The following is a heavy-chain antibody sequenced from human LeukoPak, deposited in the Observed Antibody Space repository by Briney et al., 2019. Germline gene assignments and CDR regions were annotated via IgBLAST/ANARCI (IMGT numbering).Heavy chain of an antibody. V-gene: IGHV4-34*01. CDR1: GGSFSGYY. Sequence: PSETLSLTCAVYGGSFSGYYWSWIRRPPGKGLEWIGEINHSGSTNYNPSLKSRVTISVDTSKNQFSLKLSSVTAADTAVYYCARGMTTVTTTDRYGMDVWGQGTTVTVSS. J-gene: IGHJ6*02. CDR2: INHSGST. D-gene: IGHD4-17*01. CDR3: ARGMTTVTTTDRYGMDV.